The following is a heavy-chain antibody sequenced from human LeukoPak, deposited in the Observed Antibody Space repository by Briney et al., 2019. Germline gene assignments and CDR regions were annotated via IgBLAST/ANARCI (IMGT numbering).Heavy chain of an antibody. CDR2: IYYSGST. CDR1: GGSITSSSYY. V-gene: IGHV4-39*07. D-gene: IGHD6-13*01. Sequence: SETLSLTCTVSGGSITSSSYYWAWIRQPPGKGLEWIGSIYYSGSTYYNPSLKSRVTISVDKSKNQFSLKLSSVTAADTAVYYCATRTDIAAAGVDYWGQGTLVTVSS. CDR3: ATRTDIAAAGVDY. J-gene: IGHJ4*02.